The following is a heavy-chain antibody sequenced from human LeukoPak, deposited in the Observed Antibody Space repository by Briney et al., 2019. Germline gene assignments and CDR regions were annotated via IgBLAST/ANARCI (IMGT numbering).Heavy chain of an antibody. CDR1: GGSISSGHYY. CDR2: IYYSGST. V-gene: IGHV4-30-4*01. CDR3: ARVNYDGRDFDY. J-gene: IGHJ4*02. Sequence: SETLSLTCTVSGGSISSGHYYWSWIRQPPGKGLEWFGYIYYSGSTYYNPSLKSRVTISVDTSKNQFSLKLSSVTAADTAVYYCARVNYDGRDFDYWGQGTLVTVSS. D-gene: IGHD3-22*01.